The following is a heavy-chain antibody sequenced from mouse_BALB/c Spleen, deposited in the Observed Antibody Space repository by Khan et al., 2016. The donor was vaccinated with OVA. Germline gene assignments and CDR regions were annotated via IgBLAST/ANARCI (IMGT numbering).Heavy chain of an antibody. D-gene: IGHD1-2*01. V-gene: IGHV1-77*01. CDR1: GYTFTDYY. Sequence: QVQLQQPGAELARPGASVKLSCKASGYTFTDYYINWVKLRTGPGLEWIREISPGSGDTYYNERFKGKATLTADKSSSTAYMQLSSLTSEASAAYYCARRNYFGYTFAYWGQGTLVTVSA. CDR2: ISPGSGDT. J-gene: IGHJ3*01. CDR3: ARRNYFGYTFAY.